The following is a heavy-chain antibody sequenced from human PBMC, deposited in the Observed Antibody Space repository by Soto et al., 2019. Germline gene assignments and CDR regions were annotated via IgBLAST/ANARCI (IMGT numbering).Heavy chain of an antibody. CDR1: GYTFTSYG. CDR3: ARDIVVVVAATDYYYYGMDV. J-gene: IGHJ6*02. CDR2: ISAYNGNT. D-gene: IGHD2-15*01. V-gene: IGHV1-18*01. Sequence: ASVKVSCKASGYTFTSYGISWVRQAPGQGLEWMGWISAYNGNTNYAQKLQGRVTMTTDTSTSTAYMELRSLRSDDTAVYYCARDIVVVVAATDYYYYGMDVWGQGTTVTVSS.